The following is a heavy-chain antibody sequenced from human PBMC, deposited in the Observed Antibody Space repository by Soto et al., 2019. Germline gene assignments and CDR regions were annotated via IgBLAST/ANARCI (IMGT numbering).Heavy chain of an antibody. V-gene: IGHV4-39*01. D-gene: IGHD4-4*01. CDR3: ARTTGRHLDF. J-gene: IGHJ4*02. CDR2: IDYSGTA. Sequence: SSETLSLTCTVSYGSISVSDVFWGWVRQPPGKGLEWIGNIDYSGTAYFNPSLGTRVTFPVDTSKNQFSLTLYPVTAADTAVYYCARTTGRHLDFWGQGILVTCSS. CDR1: YGSISVSDVF.